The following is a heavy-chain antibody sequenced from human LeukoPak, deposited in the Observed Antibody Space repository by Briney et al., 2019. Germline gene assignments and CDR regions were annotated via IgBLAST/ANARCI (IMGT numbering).Heavy chain of an antibody. J-gene: IGHJ4*02. CDR3: AKDRQWELLIGAFDY. CDR1: GFTFSSYA. D-gene: IGHD1-26*01. Sequence: GGSLRLSCAASGFTFSSYAMSWVRQAPGKGLEWVSAISGSGGSTYYADSMKGRFTISRDNSKNTLYLQMNSLRAEDTAVYYCAKDRQWELLIGAFDYWGQGTLVTVSS. CDR2: ISGSGGST. V-gene: IGHV3-23*01.